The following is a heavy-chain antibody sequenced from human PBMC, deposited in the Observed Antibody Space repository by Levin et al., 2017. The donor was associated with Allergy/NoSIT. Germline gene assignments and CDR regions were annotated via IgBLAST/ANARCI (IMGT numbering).Heavy chain of an antibody. J-gene: IGHJ3*01. CDR1: GYSFSTYW. CDR2: IYAGDSDT. CDR3: AKLRRTAVRYDAFDV. V-gene: IGHV5-51*01. D-gene: IGHD3-16*01. Sequence: GGSLRLSCKGSGYSFSTYWIGWVRQNPGKGLEWMGIIYAGDSDTRYSPSFQGQATISVDKSISTAYLQWSSLKASDSAMYYCAKLRRTAVRYDAFDVWGQGTKVTVSS.